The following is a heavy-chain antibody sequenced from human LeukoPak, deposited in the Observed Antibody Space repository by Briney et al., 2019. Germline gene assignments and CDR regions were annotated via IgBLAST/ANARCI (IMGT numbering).Heavy chain of an antibody. J-gene: IGHJ4*02. CDR2: IIPILGIA. D-gene: IGHD3-22*01. CDR1: GGTFSSYA. V-gene: IGHV1-69*04. Sequence: SVKVSCKASGGTFSSYAISWVRQAPGQGLEWMGRIIPILGIANYAQKFQGRVTITADKSTSTAYMELSSLGSEDTAVYYCARGLPYDSSGYSFDYWGQGTLVTVSS. CDR3: ARGLPYDSSGYSFDY.